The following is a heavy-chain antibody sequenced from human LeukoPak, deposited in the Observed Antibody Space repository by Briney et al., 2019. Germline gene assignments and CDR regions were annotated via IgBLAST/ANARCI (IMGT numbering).Heavy chain of an antibody. CDR3: ATAFSHLELRDY. J-gene: IGHJ4*02. V-gene: IGHV1-24*01. Sequence: ASVKVSCKVSGYTLTELSMHWVRQAPGKGLDWMGGFDPEDGETIYAQKFQGRVTMTEDTSTDTAYIELSSLRSEDTAVYYCATAFSHLELRDYWGQGTLVTVSS. CDR1: GYTLTELS. D-gene: IGHD1-7*01. CDR2: FDPEDGET.